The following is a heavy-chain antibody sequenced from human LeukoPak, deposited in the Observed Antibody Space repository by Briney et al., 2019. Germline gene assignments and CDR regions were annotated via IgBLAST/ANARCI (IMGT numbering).Heavy chain of an antibody. V-gene: IGHV3-20*04. Sequence: GGSLRLSCAASGFTFDDYGLSWVRQAPGKGLEWVSGINWNGGSTGYADSVKGRFTISRDNSKNTLYLQMSSLRAEDTAVYYCARGGYYNILTGFRSTVLGFDYWGRGTLVTVSS. J-gene: IGHJ4*02. CDR1: GFTFDDYG. CDR2: INWNGGST. D-gene: IGHD3-9*01. CDR3: ARGGYYNILTGFRSTVLGFDY.